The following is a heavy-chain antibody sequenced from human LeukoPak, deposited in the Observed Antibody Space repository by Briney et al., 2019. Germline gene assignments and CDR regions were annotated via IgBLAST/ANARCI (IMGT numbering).Heavy chain of an antibody. J-gene: IGHJ4*02. CDR1: GFTFSSYA. Sequence: PGGSLRLSCAASGFTFSSYAMSWVRQAPGKGLEWVSAISGSGGSTYYADSVKGRFTISRDNSKNTLYLQMNSLRAEDTAVYYCAKYRSGYSSGWYYFDYWGQGTLVTVSS. D-gene: IGHD6-19*01. CDR3: AKYRSGYSSGWYYFDY. V-gene: IGHV3-23*01. CDR2: ISGSGGST.